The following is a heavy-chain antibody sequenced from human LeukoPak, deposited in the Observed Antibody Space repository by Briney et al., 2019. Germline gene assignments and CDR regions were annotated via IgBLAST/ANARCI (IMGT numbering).Heavy chain of an antibody. D-gene: IGHD3-10*01. CDR3: AREGLSGTPDALVY. V-gene: IGHV3-21*01. CDR1: GFTFSSYI. J-gene: IGHJ4*02. CDR2: ISSSSSYI. Sequence: GGSLRLSCAASGFTFSSYIMNWVRQAPGKGLEWVSSISSSSSYIYYADSVKGRFTISRDNAKNSLYLQMNSLRAEDTAVYYCAREGLSGTPDALVYWGQGTLVTVSS.